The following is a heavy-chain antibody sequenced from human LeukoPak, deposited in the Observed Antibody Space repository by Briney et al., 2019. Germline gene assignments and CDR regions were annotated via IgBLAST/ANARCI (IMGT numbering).Heavy chain of an antibody. D-gene: IGHD3-16*01. CDR1: GLLDSSSY. Sequence: GGSLRLSCAASGLLDSSSYMGWARQASAKGLEWVSYIYNDGHKFYADSVKGRITTSRERSKNTLYFQMNRLRAEDTAVDLLSRAFDHHFDYWGQGTLVTVSS. CDR3: SRAFDHHFDY. J-gene: IGHJ4*02. V-gene: IGHV3-53*01. CDR2: IYNDGHK.